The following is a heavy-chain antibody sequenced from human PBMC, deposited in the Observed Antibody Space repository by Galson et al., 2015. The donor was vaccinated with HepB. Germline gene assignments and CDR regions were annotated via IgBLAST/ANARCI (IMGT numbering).Heavy chain of an antibody. J-gene: IGHJ6*02. V-gene: IGHV1-69*01. CDR3: AREGVSYGMDV. Sequence: SCKASGGIFSSYPISWVRQAPGQGLEWMGGIIPIFGTANYAQKFQGRVTISADESTSTAYMELSSLRSEDTAVYYCAREGVSYGMDVWGQGTTVTVSS. CDR2: IIPIFGTA. CDR1: GGIFSSYP. D-gene: IGHD3-10*01.